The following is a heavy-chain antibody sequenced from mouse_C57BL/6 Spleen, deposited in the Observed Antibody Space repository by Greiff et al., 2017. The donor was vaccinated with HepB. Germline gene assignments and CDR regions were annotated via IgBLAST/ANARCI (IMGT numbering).Heavy chain of an antibody. V-gene: IGHV1-55*01. CDR2: IYPGSGST. J-gene: IGHJ4*01. CDR1: GYTFTSYW. Sequence: QVQLQQPGAELVKPGASVKMSCKASGYTFTSYWITWVKQRPGQGLEWIGDIYPGSGSTNYNEKFKSKATLTVDTSSSTAYMQLSSLTSDDSAVYYYARSEGFYAMDYWGQGTSVTVSS. CDR3: ARSEGFYAMDY.